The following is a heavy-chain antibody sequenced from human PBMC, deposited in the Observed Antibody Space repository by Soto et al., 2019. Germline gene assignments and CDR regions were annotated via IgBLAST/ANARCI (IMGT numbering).Heavy chain of an antibody. J-gene: IGHJ4*02. CDR2: INAGPGNT. Sequence: GASVKVSCKAYGYSFINYAIHWVRQAPGQRLEWMGCINAGPGNTKYSQKFQGRVTITSDTSASTAYMELSSLRSEDTAIYYCARQKEPYCGGDCYSPVDYWGQGTLVTVSS. CDR1: GYSFINYA. D-gene: IGHD2-21*02. CDR3: ARQKEPYCGGDCYSPVDY. V-gene: IGHV1-3*01.